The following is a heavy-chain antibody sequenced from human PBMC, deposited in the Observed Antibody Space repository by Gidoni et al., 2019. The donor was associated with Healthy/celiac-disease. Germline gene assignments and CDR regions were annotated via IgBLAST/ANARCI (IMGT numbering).Heavy chain of an antibody. D-gene: IGHD3-16*02. V-gene: IGHV1-58*02. CDR2: IVVGSGNT. J-gene: IGHJ4*02. Sequence: QMQLVQSGPEVKKPGTSVKVSCKASGFTFTSSAMQWVRQARGQRLEWIGWIVVGSGNTNYAQKFQERVTITRDMSTSTAYMELSSLRSEDTAVYYCAAVRSMITFGGVIGYFDYWGQGTLVTVSS. CDR3: AAVRSMITFGGVIGYFDY. CDR1: GFTFTSSA.